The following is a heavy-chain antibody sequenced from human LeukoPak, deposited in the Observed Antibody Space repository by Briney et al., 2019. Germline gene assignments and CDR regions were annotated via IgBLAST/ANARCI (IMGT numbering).Heavy chain of an antibody. V-gene: IGHV3-23*01. CDR2: ISGSGGNT. Sequence: GGSLRLSCAASGFTFNNYAMSWVRQAPGKGLEWVSTISGSGGNTYYADSVKGRFTISRDNSKNTLYLQMNSLRAEDTAVYYCAKDRSLGTVVRSHFDYWGQETLVTVSS. D-gene: IGHD4-23*01. J-gene: IGHJ4*02. CDR3: AKDRSLGTVVRSHFDY. CDR1: GFTFNNYA.